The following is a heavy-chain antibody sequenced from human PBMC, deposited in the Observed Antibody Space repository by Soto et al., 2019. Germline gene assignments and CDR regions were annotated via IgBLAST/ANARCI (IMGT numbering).Heavy chain of an antibody. CDR2: ISTSSRTI. V-gene: IGHV3-48*01. D-gene: IGHD4-17*01. J-gene: IGHJ6*03. Sequence: QPGGSLRLSCAASGFTFSSYGMNWVRQAPGKGLECVSYISTSSRTIYYADSVKGRFTISRDNAKNSLYLQMNGLRAEDTAVYYCARVLGTVTNYYYMDVWGKGDTVTVSS. CDR3: ARVLGTVTNYYYMDV. CDR1: GFTFSSYG.